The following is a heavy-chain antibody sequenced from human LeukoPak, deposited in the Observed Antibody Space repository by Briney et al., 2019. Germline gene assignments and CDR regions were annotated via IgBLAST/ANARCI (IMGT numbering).Heavy chain of an antibody. CDR2: IYTSGST. V-gene: IGHV4-61*02. D-gene: IGHD6-13*01. Sequence: PSETLSLTCTVSGGSISSGSYYWSWIRQPAGKGLEWIGRIYTSGSTNYNPSLKSRVTISVDTSKNQFSLKLSSVTAADTAVYYCARGGLSSWYTRGNYFDYWAREPRSPSPQ. CDR3: ARGGLSSWYTRGNYFDY. CDR1: GGSISSGSYY. J-gene: IGHJ4*02.